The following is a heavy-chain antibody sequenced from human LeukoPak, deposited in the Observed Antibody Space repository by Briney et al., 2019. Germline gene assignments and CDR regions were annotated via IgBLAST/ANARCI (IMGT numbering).Heavy chain of an antibody. CDR2: IKGDESVK. V-gene: IGHV3-7*01. Sequence: GGSLRLSCAASGFTFSTYWMAWVRQAPGKGLEWVANIKGDESVKHQADSVKGRFTISRDNAQNSVYLQMSSLRGEDTAVYYCARDVGGSLDYWGQGTLVTVSS. J-gene: IGHJ4*02. CDR3: ARDVGGSLDY. CDR1: GFTFSTYW. D-gene: IGHD1-26*01.